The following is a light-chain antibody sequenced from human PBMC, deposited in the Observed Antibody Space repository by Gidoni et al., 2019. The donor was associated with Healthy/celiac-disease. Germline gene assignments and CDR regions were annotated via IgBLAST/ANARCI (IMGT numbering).Light chain of an antibody. CDR2: AAS. V-gene: IGKV1-27*01. J-gene: IGKJ3*01. Sequence: DIQMTQSPSSLSASVGDRVTITRRASQGISNYLAWYQQKPGKVPKLLIYAASTLQSGVPSRFSGSGSGTDFTLTISSLQPEDVATYYWQKYNSAPRAFGPXTKVDIK. CDR3: QKYNSAPRA. CDR1: QGISNY.